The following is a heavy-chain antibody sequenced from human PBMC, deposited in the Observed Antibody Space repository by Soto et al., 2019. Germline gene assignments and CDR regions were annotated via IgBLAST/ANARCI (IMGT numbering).Heavy chain of an antibody. Sequence: VYGGSFSGYYWSWIRQPPGKGLEWIGEINHSGSTNYNPSLKSRVTISVDTSKNQFSLKLSSVTAADTAVYYCAAASWFGAGAGPRDYFDYWGQGTLVTVSS. D-gene: IGHD3-10*01. CDR3: AAASWFGAGAGPRDYFDY. J-gene: IGHJ4*02. V-gene: IGHV4-34*01. CDR1: GGSFSGYY. CDR2: INHSGST.